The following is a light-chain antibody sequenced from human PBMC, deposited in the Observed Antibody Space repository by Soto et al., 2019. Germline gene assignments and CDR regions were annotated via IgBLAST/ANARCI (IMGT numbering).Light chain of an antibody. Sequence: DIQMTQSPSSLSASVGDTVTMTCRASQSIALSVNWYQQKPGKAPKHLIYVAFTLESGVPSRFSCSGSGTEFTLTIRSLQPEDFATYYCQQSFRSPITCGQGTRLE. CDR3: QQSFRSPIT. V-gene: IGKV1-39*01. CDR1: QSIALS. CDR2: VAF. J-gene: IGKJ5*01.